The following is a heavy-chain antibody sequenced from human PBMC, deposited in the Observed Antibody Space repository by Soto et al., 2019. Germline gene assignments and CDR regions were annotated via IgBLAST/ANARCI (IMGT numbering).Heavy chain of an antibody. D-gene: IGHD5-12*01. CDR1: GFTFSSYA. Sequence: EVQLLESGGGLVQPGGSLRLSCAASGFTFSSYAMSWVRQAPGNGLEWVSAISGSGGSTYYADSVKGRFTISRDNSKNTLYLPMNSLRAEDTAVYYCAKFWCYENDAFDIWGQGTMVTVSS. V-gene: IGHV3-23*01. CDR3: AKFWCYENDAFDI. CDR2: ISGSGGST. J-gene: IGHJ3*02.